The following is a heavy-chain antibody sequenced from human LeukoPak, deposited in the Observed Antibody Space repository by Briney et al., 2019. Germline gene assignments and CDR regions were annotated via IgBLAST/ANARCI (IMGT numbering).Heavy chain of an antibody. CDR3: ARVGDIVVLPAAIGYMDV. J-gene: IGHJ6*03. CDR2: IKQDGSEK. CDR1: GFTFSSYW. Sequence: GGSLRLSCAASGFTFSSYWMSWVRQAPGKGLEWVANIKQDGSEKYYVDSVKGRFTISRDNAKNSLYLQMNSLRAEDTAVYYCARVGDIVVLPAAIGYMDVWGKGTTVTVSS. V-gene: IGHV3-7*01. D-gene: IGHD2-2*02.